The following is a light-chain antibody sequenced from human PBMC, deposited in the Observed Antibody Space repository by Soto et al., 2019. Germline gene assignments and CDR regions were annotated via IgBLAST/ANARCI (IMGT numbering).Light chain of an antibody. Sequence: EIVMTQSPATLSLSPGERATLSCRASQSVSSRYLAWYQQKPGQAPRLLIYGASNRATGIPDRFSGSGSGTEFTLTISSLQPDDFATYYCQQYNSYSPWTFGQGTKVDIK. CDR1: QSVSSRY. J-gene: IGKJ1*01. CDR2: GAS. V-gene: IGKV3-20*01. CDR3: QQYNSYSPWT.